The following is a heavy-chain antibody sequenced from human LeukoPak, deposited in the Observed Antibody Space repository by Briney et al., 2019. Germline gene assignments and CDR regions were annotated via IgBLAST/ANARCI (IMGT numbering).Heavy chain of an antibody. J-gene: IGHJ4*02. CDR2: IYFGGTT. D-gene: IGHD5/OR15-5a*01. CDR3: ARGDGVYVY. Sequence: GGSLRLSCAASGFTVSSNYMTWVRQAPGQGLEWVSVIYFGGTTYYEDSVKGRFTISRDNSKNTVYLQMNSLRVEDTAVYYCARGDGVYVYWGQGTLVTVSS. CDR1: GFTVSSNY. V-gene: IGHV3-53*01.